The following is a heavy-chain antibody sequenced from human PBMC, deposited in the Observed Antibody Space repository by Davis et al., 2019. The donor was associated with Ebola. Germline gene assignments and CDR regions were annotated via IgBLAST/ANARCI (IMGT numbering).Heavy chain of an antibody. V-gene: IGHV1-8*01. J-gene: IGHJ4*02. CDR1: GYSFTRYD. CDR3: AREIKRAEQGSFFEN. CDR2: MNPNSANT. Sequence: ASVKVSCKASGYSFTRYDIAWVRQASGQGPEWMGWMNPNSANTGYAQKFQGRVTMTRNTSINTAYMQLSSLTSEDSAIYYCAREIKRAEQGSFFENWGQGTLVTVSS. D-gene: IGHD3-16*02.